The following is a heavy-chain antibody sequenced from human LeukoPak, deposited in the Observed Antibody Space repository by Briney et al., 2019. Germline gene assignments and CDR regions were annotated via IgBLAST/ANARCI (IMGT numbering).Heavy chain of an antibody. J-gene: IGHJ4*02. CDR1: GYTFTSYD. Sequence: ASVKVSCKASGYTFTSYDINWVRQATGQGLKWMGWMNPNSGNTGYAQKFQGRVTMTRNTSISTAYMELSSLRSEDTAVYYCARGRVVVVAATDSPVDYWGQGTLVTVSS. V-gene: IGHV1-8*01. CDR3: ARGRVVVVAATDSPVDY. D-gene: IGHD2-15*01. CDR2: MNPNSGNT.